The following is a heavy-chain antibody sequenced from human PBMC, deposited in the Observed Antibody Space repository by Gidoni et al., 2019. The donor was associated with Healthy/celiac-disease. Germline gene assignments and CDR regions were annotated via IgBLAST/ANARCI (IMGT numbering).Heavy chain of an antibody. Sequence: QLQLQESGPGLVKPSETLSLTRTVSGGSISSSSYYWGWIRQPPGKGLEWIGSIYYSGSTYYNPSLKSRVTISVDTSKNQFSLKLSSVTAADTAVYYCARQEGSEWELLSGYFDYWGQGTLVTVSS. CDR3: ARQEGSEWELLSGYFDY. CDR1: GGSISSSSYY. CDR2: IYYSGST. V-gene: IGHV4-39*01. J-gene: IGHJ4*02. D-gene: IGHD1-26*01.